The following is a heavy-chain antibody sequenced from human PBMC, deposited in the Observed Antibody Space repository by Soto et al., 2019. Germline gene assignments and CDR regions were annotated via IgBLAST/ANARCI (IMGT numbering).Heavy chain of an antibody. J-gene: IGHJ6*01. CDR3: ARADDYDILTGYYPYYYYGMDV. D-gene: IGHD3-9*01. V-gene: IGHV3-30-3*01. CDR1: GFTFSSYA. CDR2: ISYDGSNK. Sequence: QVQLVESGGGVVQPGRSLRLSCAASGFTFSSYAMHWVRQAPGKGLEWVAVISYDGSNKYYADSVKGRFTISRDNSKNTLYLQMNSLRAEDTAVYYCARADDYDILTGYYPYYYYGMDVW.